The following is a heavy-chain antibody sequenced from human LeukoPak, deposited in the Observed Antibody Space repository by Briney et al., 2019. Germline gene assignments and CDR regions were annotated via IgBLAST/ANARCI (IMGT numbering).Heavy chain of an antibody. D-gene: IGHD6-13*01. CDR1: GFTFSSYS. Sequence: GGALRLSCAASGFTFSSYSMNWVRQAPGKGLEWVAVISYDGSNKYYADSVKGRFTISRDNAKNSLYLQMNSLRAEDTAVYYCARGRSWYYFDYWGQGTLVTVSS. CDR2: ISYDGSNK. CDR3: ARGRSWYYFDY. J-gene: IGHJ4*02. V-gene: IGHV3-30*03.